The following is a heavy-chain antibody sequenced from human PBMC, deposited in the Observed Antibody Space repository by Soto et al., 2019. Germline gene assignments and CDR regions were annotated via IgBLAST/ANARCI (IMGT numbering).Heavy chain of an antibody. J-gene: IGHJ4*02. CDR1: GFTFSDYY. Sequence: GGSLRLSCAASGFTFSDYYMNWIRQAPGKGLEWVSYISSGAITIYYADSVKGRFTISRDNAKNSLYLQMNSLRAEDTAVYYCARGKILYNLPGGYWGQGTLVTVSS. CDR2: ISSGAITI. V-gene: IGHV3-11*01. D-gene: IGHD1-1*01. CDR3: ARGKILYNLPGGY.